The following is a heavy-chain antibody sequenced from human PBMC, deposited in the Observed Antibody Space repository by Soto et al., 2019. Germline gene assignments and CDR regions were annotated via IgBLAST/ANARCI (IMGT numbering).Heavy chain of an antibody. CDR1: GGSISSYY. CDR3: ARRYSSSFDY. J-gene: IGHJ4*02. D-gene: IGHD6-13*01. CDR2: IYYSGST. V-gene: IGHV4-59*08. Sequence: QVQLQESGPGLVKPSETLSLTCTVSGGSISSYYWSWIRQPPGKGLEWIGYIYYSGSTNYNPSLKSRVTISVDTSKNQFSLKPSSVTAADTAVYYCARRYSSSFDYWGQGTLVTVSS.